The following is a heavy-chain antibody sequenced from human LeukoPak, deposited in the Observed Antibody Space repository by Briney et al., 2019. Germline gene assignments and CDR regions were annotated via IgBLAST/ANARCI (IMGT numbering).Heavy chain of an antibody. Sequence: GGSLRLSCAASGFIFSSYWMSWVRQAPGKGLEWVANIKQDGSEQYYVDSVKGRFTISRDNAKKSLYLQMNSLRVEDTAVYYCARGATTTRYGRFDPWGQGTLVTVSS. CDR2: IKQDGSEQ. D-gene: IGHD4-17*01. CDR1: GFIFSSYW. CDR3: ARGATTTRYGRFDP. V-gene: IGHV3-7*01. J-gene: IGHJ5*02.